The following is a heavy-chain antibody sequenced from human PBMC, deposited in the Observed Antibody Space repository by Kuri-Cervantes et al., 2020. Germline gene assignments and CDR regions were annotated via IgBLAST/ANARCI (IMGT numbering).Heavy chain of an antibody. CDR1: GFTFSSYG. V-gene: IGHV3-30*03. CDR2: ISYDGSNK. Sequence: GGSLRLSCAASGFTFSSYGMHWVRQAPGKGLEWVAVISYDGSNKYYADSVKGRFTISRDNSKNTLYLQMNSLRAEDTAVYYCATGSYDILTGYYYYYGMDVWGQGTTVTDSS. D-gene: IGHD3-9*01. CDR3: ATGSYDILTGYYYYYGMDV. J-gene: IGHJ6*02.